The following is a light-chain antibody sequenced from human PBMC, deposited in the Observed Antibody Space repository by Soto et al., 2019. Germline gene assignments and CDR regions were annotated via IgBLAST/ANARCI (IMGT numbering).Light chain of an antibody. V-gene: IGKV3-20*01. CDR3: QQYGSSSYT. Sequence: EIVLTQSPGTLSSSPGERATLSCRASQSVSSSYLAWYQQKPGQPPRLLVYGASSRATGIPDKFSGSGSGTDFTLTISRLEPEDFAVYYCQQYGSSSYTFGQGTKLEIK. CDR1: QSVSSSY. J-gene: IGKJ2*01. CDR2: GAS.